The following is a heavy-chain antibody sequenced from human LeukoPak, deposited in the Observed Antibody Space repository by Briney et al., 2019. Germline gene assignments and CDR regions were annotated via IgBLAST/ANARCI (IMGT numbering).Heavy chain of an antibody. Sequence: ASVKVSCKACGYAFTSYGISWVRQAPGKGLEWMGWISAYNDNTNYVQKLQGRVTMTTDISTSTAYMELRSLGSDDTAVYYCARVDILAGFYTYFDYWGQGTLLTVSS. V-gene: IGHV1-18*04. CDR2: ISAYNDNT. D-gene: IGHD3-9*01. J-gene: IGHJ4*02. CDR3: ARVDILAGFYTYFDY. CDR1: GYAFTSYG.